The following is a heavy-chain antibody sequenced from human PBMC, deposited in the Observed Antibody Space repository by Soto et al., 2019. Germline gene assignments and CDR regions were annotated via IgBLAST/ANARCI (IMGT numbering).Heavy chain of an antibody. CDR3: ARSLETKHAFDF. CDR2: IDSGESYT. D-gene: IGHD3-3*01. J-gene: IGHJ3*01. Sequence: EVQLVESGGGLVQPGGSLRLSCAASGFTFTSHWMHWFRQSPGQGLVWVSRIDSGESYTNYADSVQGRFTISRDNVKNTLYLQMNSLRAEDTALYYCARSLETKHAFDFWGPGTKVTVSS. V-gene: IGHV3-74*02. CDR1: GFTFTSHW.